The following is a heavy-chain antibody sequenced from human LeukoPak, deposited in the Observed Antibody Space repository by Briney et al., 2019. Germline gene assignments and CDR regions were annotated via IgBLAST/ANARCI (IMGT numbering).Heavy chain of an antibody. J-gene: IGHJ4*02. Sequence: GASVKVSCKASGGTFISYAISWVRQAPGQGLEWMGGIIPIFGTANYAQKFQGRVTITADESTSTAYMELSSLRSEDTAVYYCARAPGGSLDFDYWGQGTLVTVSS. CDR2: IIPIFGTA. CDR3: ARAPGGSLDFDY. D-gene: IGHD3-16*01. CDR1: GGTFISYA. V-gene: IGHV1-69*13.